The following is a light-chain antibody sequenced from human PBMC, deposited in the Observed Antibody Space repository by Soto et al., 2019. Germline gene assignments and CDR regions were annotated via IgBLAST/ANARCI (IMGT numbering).Light chain of an antibody. CDR1: QGISNY. J-gene: IGKJ1*01. Sequence: DIQMTQSPSSLSASVGDRVTITCRASQGISNYLAWYQQQPGEVPKLLIYVASTLQSGVPSRFSGSGSGTDFNLTISSLEPEDVVTYYCQKYNSAPWTFGQGTKVEIK. CDR3: QKYNSAPWT. V-gene: IGKV1-27*01. CDR2: VAS.